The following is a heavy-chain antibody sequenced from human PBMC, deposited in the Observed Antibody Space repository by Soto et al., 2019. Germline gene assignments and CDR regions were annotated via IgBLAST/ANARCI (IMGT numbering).Heavy chain of an antibody. D-gene: IGHD6-19*01. CDR3: ARPPGYISDWYYFDL. V-gene: IGHV1-2*02. CDR2: ISPKSGGT. Sequence: QVQLVQSGAEVKKPGASVKVSGEGSGYTFIDYYMHWVRQAPGQGFEWMGRISPKSGGTNYAQKFQGRVTMTWDTSLNTAYMELSSLMSEDTAVYYCARPPGYISDWYYFDLWGQGTLVTVSS. J-gene: IGHJ4*02. CDR1: GYTFIDYY.